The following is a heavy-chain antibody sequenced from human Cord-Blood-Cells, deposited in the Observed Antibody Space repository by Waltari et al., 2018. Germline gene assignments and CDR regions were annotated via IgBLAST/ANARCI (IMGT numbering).Heavy chain of an antibody. V-gene: IGHV1-69*01. CDR2: IIPIFGTA. J-gene: IGHJ4*02. CDR1: GGTFSSYA. D-gene: IGHD2-2*01. CDR3: ARGVGPRYCSSTSCQTAGFDY. Sequence: QVQLVQSGAEVKKPGSSVKVSCKASGGTFSSYAISWVRQAPGQGLEWMGGIIPIFGTANYAQKFQGRVTITADEATSTAYMGLSSLRSEDTAVYYCARGVGPRYCSSTSCQTAGFDYWGQGTLVTVSS.